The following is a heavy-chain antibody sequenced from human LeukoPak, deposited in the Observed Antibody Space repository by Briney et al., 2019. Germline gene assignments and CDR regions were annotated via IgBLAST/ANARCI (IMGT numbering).Heavy chain of an antibody. D-gene: IGHD4-17*01. CDR3: ASLYYGDYISYFDY. CDR2: THHPGSS. V-gene: IGHV4-30-2*01. J-gene: IGHJ4*02. CDR1: CRPLNCGSYF. Sequence: SQTLSLIRSVSCRPLNCGSYFCSWIRKPPVKILEWIGFTHHPGSSSHTPSLKSRVTISLEAYNNQFSLRLSSVTAADTAVYYCASLYYGDYISYFDYWGQGIMVSVSS.